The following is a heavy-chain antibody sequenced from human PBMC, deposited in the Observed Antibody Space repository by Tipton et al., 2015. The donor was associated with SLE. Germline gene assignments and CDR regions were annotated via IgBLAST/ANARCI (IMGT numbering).Heavy chain of an antibody. CDR3: ARAPRYSYGPGAFDY. CDR2: INHSGST. Sequence: TLSLTCAVYGGSFSGYYWSWIRQPPGKGLEWIGEINHSGSTNYNPSLKGRVTISVDRSKNQFSLKLSSVTAADTAVYYCARAPRYSYGPGAFDYWGQGTLVTVSS. J-gene: IGHJ4*02. D-gene: IGHD5-18*01. CDR1: GGSFSGYY. V-gene: IGHV4-34*01.